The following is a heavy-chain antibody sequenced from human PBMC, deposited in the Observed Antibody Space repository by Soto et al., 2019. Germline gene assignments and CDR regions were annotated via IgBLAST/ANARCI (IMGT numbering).Heavy chain of an antibody. D-gene: IGHD2-8*01. V-gene: IGHV4-30-2*01. CDR3: DRLWMYAPRFDS. Sequence: SQPLSLTYSVAEGSMRSGVYSGSLKQQPPGKGLERIGYIYHSGSTYYNPSLKSRVTISVDRSKNQFSLKLSSVTAAVTAVYFFDRLWMYAPRFDSWGQGTLVTVSS. J-gene: IGHJ5*01. CDR2: IYHSGST. CDR1: EGSMRSGVYS.